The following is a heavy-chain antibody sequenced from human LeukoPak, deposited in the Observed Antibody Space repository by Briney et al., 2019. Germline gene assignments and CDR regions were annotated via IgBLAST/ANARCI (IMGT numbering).Heavy chain of an antibody. CDR1: GFTFSSYW. J-gene: IGHJ4*02. CDR3: ARGMATIFYYFDY. Sequence: GGSLRLSCAASGFTFSSYWMSWVRQAPGKGLEWVANIKQDGSEKYYVDSVKGRFTISRGNAKNSLYLQMNSLRAEDTAVYYCARGMATIFYYFDYWGQGTLVTVSS. V-gene: IGHV3-7*01. CDR2: IKQDGSEK. D-gene: IGHD5-24*01.